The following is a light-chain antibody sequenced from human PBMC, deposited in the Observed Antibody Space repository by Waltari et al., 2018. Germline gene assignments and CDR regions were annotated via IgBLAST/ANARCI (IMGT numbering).Light chain of an antibody. CDR1: QSISFH. V-gene: IGKV1-39*01. J-gene: IGKJ1*01. Sequence: DIQMTQSPSSLSTSVGDRVTITCRASQSISFHLNWYQQKPGKAPKVLIHATSNLHSGVPSRFRGSGAGTDFTLTISSQQPEDCATYYCQQSYSSPPTFGQGTKVEVK. CDR2: ATS. CDR3: QQSYSSPPT.